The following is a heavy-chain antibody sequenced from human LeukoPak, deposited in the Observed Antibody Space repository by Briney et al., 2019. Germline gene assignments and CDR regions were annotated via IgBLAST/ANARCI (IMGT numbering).Heavy chain of an antibody. D-gene: IGHD2-21*02. CDR1: SGSLSGYF. CDR3: ARARNCGGDCGIDY. CDR2: IRYSGST. V-gene: IGHV4-59*01. Sequence: SETLSHTCNVSSGSLSGYFWSWIRQPPEKGLEWIGYIRYSGSTNYNPSLQSRVTMSLDTSKNHFSLKLSSVTAADTAVYYCARARNCGGDCGIDYWGQGTLVTVSS. J-gene: IGHJ4*02.